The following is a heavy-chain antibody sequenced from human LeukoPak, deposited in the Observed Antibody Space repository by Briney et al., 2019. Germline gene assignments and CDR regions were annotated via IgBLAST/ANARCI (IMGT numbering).Heavy chain of an antibody. CDR3: ARVKSLYYYDSSGYSNFDY. CDR1: GYTFTSYG. D-gene: IGHD3-22*01. Sequence: GASVKVSCKASGYTFTSYGISWVRQAPGQGLEWMGWISAYNGNTNYAQKLQGRVTMTTDTSTSTAYMELSRLRSDDTAVYYCARVKSLYYYDSSGYSNFDYWGQGTLVTVSS. J-gene: IGHJ4*02. CDR2: ISAYNGNT. V-gene: IGHV1-18*01.